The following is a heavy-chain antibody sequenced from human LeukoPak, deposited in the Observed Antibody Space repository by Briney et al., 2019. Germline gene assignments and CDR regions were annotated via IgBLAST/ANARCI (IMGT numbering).Heavy chain of an antibody. J-gene: IGHJ5*02. D-gene: IGHD3-10*01. CDR1: GGSVSSGSYY. CDR2: IYYSGST. V-gene: IGHV4-61*01. CDR3: ARDRYGSGSYSWFDP. Sequence: SETLSLTCTVSGGSVSSGSYYWSWIRQPPGKGLEWIGYIYYSGSTNYNPSLKSRVTISLDTSKNQFSLKLSSVTAADTAVYYCARDRYGSGSYSWFDPWGQGTLVTVSS.